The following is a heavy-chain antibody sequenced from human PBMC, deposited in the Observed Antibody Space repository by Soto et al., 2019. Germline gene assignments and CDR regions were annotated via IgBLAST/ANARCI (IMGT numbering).Heavy chain of an antibody. Sequence: EVQLVESGGGLVQPGGSLRLSSAASGFTVSNNYMSWVRQAPGKGLEWVSVIYGGGTTYYEDSVKDRFTISRDNSKNTLYLQMNSLRAEDTAVYYCARGHYGSPPGYFDCWGQGTLVTVSS. D-gene: IGHD3-10*01. CDR3: ARGHYGSPPGYFDC. V-gene: IGHV3-66*01. J-gene: IGHJ4*02. CDR2: IYGGGTT. CDR1: GFTVSNNY.